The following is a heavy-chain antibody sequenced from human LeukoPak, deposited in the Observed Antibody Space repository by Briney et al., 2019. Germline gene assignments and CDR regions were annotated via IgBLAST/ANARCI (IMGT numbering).Heavy chain of an antibody. CDR1: GGSISSSSYY. Sequence: PSETLSLTCTVSGGSISSSSYYWGWIRQPPGKGLEWIGSIYYSGSTYCNPSLKSRVTISVDTSKNQFSLKLSSVTAADTAVYYCARDATRSSLPGYYYYYYMDVWGKGTTVTVSS. CDR2: IYYSGST. CDR3: ARDATRSSLPGYYYYYYMDV. D-gene: IGHD6-13*01. V-gene: IGHV4-39*07. J-gene: IGHJ6*03.